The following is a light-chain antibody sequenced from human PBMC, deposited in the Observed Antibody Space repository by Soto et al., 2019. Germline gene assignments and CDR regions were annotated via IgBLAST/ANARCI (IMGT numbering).Light chain of an antibody. V-gene: IGKV3-11*01. CDR2: DAS. J-gene: IGKJ3*01. Sequence: EIVLTQSPATLSLSPGERVTLSCRASQSVSNYLAWYQQKPGQAPRLLIYDASNKEPGIPARFSGSGSVTDFTLTITSLEPDDFAVYYCQQRSIWPPLFGPGTKVDIK. CDR3: QQRSIWPPL. CDR1: QSVSNY.